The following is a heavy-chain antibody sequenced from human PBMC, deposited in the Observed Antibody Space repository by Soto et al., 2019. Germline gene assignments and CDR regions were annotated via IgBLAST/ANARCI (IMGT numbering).Heavy chain of an antibody. D-gene: IGHD2-8*01. Sequence: EVQLLESGGGFIHPGGSLRLSCAASGFSFSSFAMNWVRQAPGKGLEWVSIISGSADSTFYADSVKGRFTISRDNSKKPIYVKINSLQTEDTAVYYCAKTRGAMIYAISVYGMDVWGQGTTVTDSS. CDR2: ISGSADST. CDR3: AKTRGAMIYAISVYGMDV. CDR1: GFSFSSFA. J-gene: IGHJ6*02. V-gene: IGHV3-23*01.